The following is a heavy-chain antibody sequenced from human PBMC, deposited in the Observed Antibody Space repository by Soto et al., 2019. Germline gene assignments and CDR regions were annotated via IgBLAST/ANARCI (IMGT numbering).Heavy chain of an antibody. J-gene: IGHJ4*02. CDR2: IYSSGST. CDR1: GGSVSSGSYY. V-gene: IGHV4-61*01. D-gene: IGHD4-17*01. Sequence: QVQLQESGPGLVKPSETLSLTCTVSGGSVSSGSYYWSWIRQPPGTRLEGIGYIYSSGSTNYNPSLKSRVSMSVDTSKNQFSLKLTSVTAADTAVYYCAIAFEGTVTPFPFDYWGQGTLVTVSS. CDR3: AIAFEGTVTPFPFDY.